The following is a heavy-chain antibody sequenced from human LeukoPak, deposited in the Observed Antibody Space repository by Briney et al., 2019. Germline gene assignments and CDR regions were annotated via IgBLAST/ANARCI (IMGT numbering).Heavy chain of an antibody. CDR2: IYYSGST. CDR3: ARSPYSGSPQFDY. V-gene: IGHV4-59*01. D-gene: IGHD6-6*01. CDR1: GGSISSYY. J-gene: IGHJ4*02. Sequence: SESLSLTCTVSGGSISSYYWSWIRQPPGKGLEWIGYIYYSGSTNYNPSLKSRVTISVDTSKNQFSLKLSSVTAADTAVYYCARSPYSGSPQFDYWGQGTLVTVSS.